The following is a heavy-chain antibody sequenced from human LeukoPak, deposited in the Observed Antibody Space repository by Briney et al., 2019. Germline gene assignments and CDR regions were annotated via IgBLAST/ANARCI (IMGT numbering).Heavy chain of an antibody. CDR2: ISSSGSYI. V-gene: IGHV3-21*01. J-gene: IGHJ4*02. Sequence: PGGSLRLSCAASGFTFSSYSMNWVRQAPGKGLEWVSSISSSGSYIYYADSVKGRFTISRDNAKNSLYLQMNSLRAEDTALYYCARDISYSMATPDYWGQGTLVTVSS. D-gene: IGHD5-24*01. CDR3: ARDISYSMATPDY. CDR1: GFTFSSYS.